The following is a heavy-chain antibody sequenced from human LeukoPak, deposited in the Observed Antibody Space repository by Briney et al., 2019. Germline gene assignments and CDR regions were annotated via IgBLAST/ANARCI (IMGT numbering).Heavy chain of an antibody. D-gene: IGHD3-10*01. Sequence: SETLSLTCTVSGGSISTTNYYWGWIRQSPGKGLEWFGCVYYSGSTYYNPSLKSRVTISVDTSQNQFSLKLSSVTAADTAVYYCASQYYYGSGSYYMEGYWGQGTLVTVSS. CDR2: VYYSGST. V-gene: IGHV4-39*01. CDR3: ASQYYYGSGSYYMEGY. J-gene: IGHJ4*02. CDR1: GGSISTTNYY.